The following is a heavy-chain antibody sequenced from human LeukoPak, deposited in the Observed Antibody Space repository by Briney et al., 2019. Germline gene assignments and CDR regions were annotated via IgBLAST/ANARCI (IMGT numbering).Heavy chain of an antibody. CDR1: GGSFSGYY. Sequence: ETLSLTCAVYGGSFSGYYWSWIRQPPGKGLEWIGEINHSGSTNYNPSLKSRVTISVDTSKNQFSLKLSSVTAADTAVYYCARGPRGSGYYYGADYWGQGTLVTVSS. CDR3: ARGPRGSGYYYGADY. J-gene: IGHJ4*02. CDR2: INHSGST. V-gene: IGHV4-34*01. D-gene: IGHD3-22*01.